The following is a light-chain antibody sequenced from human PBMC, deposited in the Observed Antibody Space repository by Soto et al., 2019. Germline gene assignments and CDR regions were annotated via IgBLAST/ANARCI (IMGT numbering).Light chain of an antibody. V-gene: IGLV2-14*01. CDR1: SSDVGAYNY. J-gene: IGLJ1*01. CDR2: GVS. CDR3: SSFSSSSTRYL. Sequence: QAVVTQPASVSGSPGQSITISCTGTSSDVGAYNYVSWYQQHPGEAPKLMIFGVSNRPSGVSNRFSGSKSGNTASLTISGLQAEDEADYYCSSFSSSSTRYLLGTGTKLTVL.